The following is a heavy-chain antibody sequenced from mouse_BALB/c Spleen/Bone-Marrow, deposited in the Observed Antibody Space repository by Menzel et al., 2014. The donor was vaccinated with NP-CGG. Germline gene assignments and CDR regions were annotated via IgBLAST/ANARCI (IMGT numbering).Heavy chain of an antibody. Sequence: EVQLQQSGAELVKPGASVKLSCTASGFNIRDTYMHWVKQRPEQGLDWIGRIDPANGNTKYDPKFQGKATITADTSSNTAYLQLSSLTSEDTAVYYCARNGNYGAWFAYWGQGTLVTVSA. V-gene: IGHV14-3*02. CDR2: IDPANGNT. J-gene: IGHJ3*01. D-gene: IGHD2-1*01. CDR1: GFNIRDTY. CDR3: ARNGNYGAWFAY.